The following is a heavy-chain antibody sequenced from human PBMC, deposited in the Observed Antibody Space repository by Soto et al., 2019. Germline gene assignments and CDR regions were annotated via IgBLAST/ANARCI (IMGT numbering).Heavy chain of an antibody. J-gene: IGHJ4*02. D-gene: IGHD6-13*01. Sequence: GGSLRLSCAASGFTVSSNYMSWVRQAPGKGLEWVSVIYSGGSTYYADSVKGRFTISRDNSKNTLYLQMNSLRAEDTAVYYWARDRRPSSSWYGGGVFDYWGQGTLVTVSS. CDR2: IYSGGST. CDR3: ARDRRPSSSWYGGGVFDY. CDR1: GFTVSSNY. V-gene: IGHV3-66*01.